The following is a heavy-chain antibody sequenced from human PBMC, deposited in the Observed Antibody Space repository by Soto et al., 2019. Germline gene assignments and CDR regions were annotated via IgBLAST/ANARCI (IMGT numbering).Heavy chain of an antibody. CDR3: ARRETGGYDLIGAFDI. V-gene: IGHV4-39*01. D-gene: IGHD5-12*01. Sequence: SETLSLTCTVSGGSISSSSYYWGWIRQPPGKGLEWIGSIYYSGSTYYNPSLKSRVTISVDTSKNQFSLKLSSVTAVDTVVYYCARRETGGYDLIGAFDIWGQGTMVTVSS. CDR1: GGSISSSSYY. CDR2: IYYSGST. J-gene: IGHJ3*02.